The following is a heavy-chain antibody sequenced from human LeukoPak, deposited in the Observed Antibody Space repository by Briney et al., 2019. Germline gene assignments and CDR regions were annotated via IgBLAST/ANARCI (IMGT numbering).Heavy chain of an antibody. D-gene: IGHD6-13*01. CDR3: ARLVAAADPVDH. V-gene: IGHV1-2*02. CDR2: INPNSGGT. J-gene: IGHJ4*02. Sequence: ASVKVSCKASGYTFTGYYMHWVRQAPGQGLEWMGWINPNSGGTNYAQKFQGRVTMTRDTSISTAYMELSRLRSDDTAVYYRARLVAAADPVDHWGQGTLVTVSS. CDR1: GYTFTGYY.